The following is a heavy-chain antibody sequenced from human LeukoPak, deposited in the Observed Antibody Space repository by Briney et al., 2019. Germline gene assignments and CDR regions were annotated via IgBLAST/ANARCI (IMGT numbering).Heavy chain of an antibody. D-gene: IGHD6-19*01. V-gene: IGHV4-38-2*02. CDR2: IYHSGST. CDR1: GYSISSGYY. Sequence: SETLSLTCIVSGYSISSGYYWGWIRQPPGKGLEWIGSIYHSGSTNYNPSLKGRVTISVDTSKNQFSLKLSSVTAADTAVYYCARVLYSSGWQDYWGQGTLVTVSS. CDR3: ARVLYSSGWQDY. J-gene: IGHJ4*02.